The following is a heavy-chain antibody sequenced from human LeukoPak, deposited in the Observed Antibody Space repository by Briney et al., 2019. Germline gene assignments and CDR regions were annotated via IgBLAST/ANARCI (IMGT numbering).Heavy chain of an antibody. D-gene: IGHD3-3*01. V-gene: IGHV3-21*01. CDR3: ARDPGTKMYYDFWSGSLYYGMDV. J-gene: IGHJ6*02. CDR2: ISSSSSYI. Sequence: GGSLRLSCAASGFTFSNYNMNWVRQAPGKGLEWVSSISSSSSYIYYADSVKGRFTISRDNAKNSLYLQMNSLRAEDTAVYYCARDPGTKMYYDFWSGSLYYGMDVWGQGTTVTVSS. CDR1: GFTFSNYN.